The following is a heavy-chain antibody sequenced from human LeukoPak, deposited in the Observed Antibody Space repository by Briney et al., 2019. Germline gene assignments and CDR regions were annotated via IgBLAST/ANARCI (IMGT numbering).Heavy chain of an antibody. CDR2: INWNGGST. V-gene: IGHV3-20*04. CDR1: GFTFDDYG. Sequence: GGSLRLSCAASGFTFDDYGMSWVRQAPGKGLEGGSGINWNGGSTGYADSVKGRFTISRDNAKISLYLQMNSLRAEDTALYYCARVMTIYYGSGSYVYWFDPWGQGTLVTVSS. D-gene: IGHD3-10*01. J-gene: IGHJ5*02. CDR3: ARVMTIYYGSGSYVYWFDP.